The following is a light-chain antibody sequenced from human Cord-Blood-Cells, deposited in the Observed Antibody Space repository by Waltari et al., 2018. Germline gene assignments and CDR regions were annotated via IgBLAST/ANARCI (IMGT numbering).Light chain of an antibody. V-gene: IGKV1-5*03. CDR2: KAS. CDR1: QSISSW. Sequence: DIQMTQSPSTLSAPDDDRVPITCRASQSISSWLAWYQQKPGKAPKLLIYKASSVESGVPSRFSGSGSGTEFTLTISSLQPDDFATYYCQQYNSYSITFGQGTRLEIK. CDR3: QQYNSYSIT. J-gene: IGKJ5*01.